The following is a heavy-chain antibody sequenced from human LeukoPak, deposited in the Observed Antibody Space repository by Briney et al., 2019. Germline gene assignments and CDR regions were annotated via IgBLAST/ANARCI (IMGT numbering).Heavy chain of an antibody. D-gene: IGHD6-19*01. CDR2: IYYSGST. CDR3: ARHEESSGWYNWFDP. V-gene: IGHV4-59*08. CDR1: GGSISSYY. J-gene: IGHJ5*02. Sequence: SETLSLTCTVSGGSISSYYWSWIRQPPGKGLEWIGYIYYSGSTNYNPSLKSRVTISVDTSKNQFSLKLSSVTAADTAVYYCARHEESSGWYNWFDPWGQGTLVTVSS.